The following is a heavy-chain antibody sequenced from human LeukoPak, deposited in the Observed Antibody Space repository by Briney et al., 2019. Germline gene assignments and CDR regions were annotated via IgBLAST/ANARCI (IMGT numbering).Heavy chain of an antibody. CDR2: INPSGGST. CDR3: TYSSSSRGDY. D-gene: IGHD6-6*01. Sequence: ASVKVSCKASGYTFTSYYMHWVRQAPGQGLEWMGIINPSGGSTSYAQKFQGRVTMTRDTSTSTVYMELSSLRSDDTAVYYCTYSSSSRGDYWGQGTLVTVSS. V-gene: IGHV1-46*01. J-gene: IGHJ4*02. CDR1: GYTFTSYY.